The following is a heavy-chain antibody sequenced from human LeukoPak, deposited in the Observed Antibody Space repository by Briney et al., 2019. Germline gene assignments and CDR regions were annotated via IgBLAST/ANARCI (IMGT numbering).Heavy chain of an antibody. CDR3: ARRTLGRGSAFDY. D-gene: IGHD3-16*01. CDR2: ISSSSSYI. J-gene: IGHJ4*02. CDR1: GFTFSSYS. Sequence: PGGSLRLSCAASGFTFSSYSMNWVRQAPGKGLEWVSSISSSSSYIYYADSVKGRFTISRDNAKNSLYLQMNSLRAEDTAVYYCARRTLGRGSAFDYWGQGTLVTVSS. V-gene: IGHV3-21*01.